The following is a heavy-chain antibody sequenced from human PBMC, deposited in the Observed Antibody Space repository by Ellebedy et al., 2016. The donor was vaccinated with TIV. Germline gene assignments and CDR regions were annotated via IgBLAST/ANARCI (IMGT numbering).Heavy chain of an antibody. Sequence: GESLKIPCAASGFTVSSHYMSWVRQAPGKGLEWVSVIYSGGSTYYADSVKGRFTISRHNSKNTLYLQMNSLRAEDTAVYYCARESMVRGVIYLPRYFDLWGRGTLVTVSS. V-gene: IGHV3-53*04. CDR1: GFTVSSHY. D-gene: IGHD3-10*01. J-gene: IGHJ2*01. CDR3: ARESMVRGVIYLPRYFDL. CDR2: IYSGGST.